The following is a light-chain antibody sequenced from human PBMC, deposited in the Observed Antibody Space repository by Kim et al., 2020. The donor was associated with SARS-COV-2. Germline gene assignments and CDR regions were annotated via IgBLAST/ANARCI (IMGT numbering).Light chain of an antibody. J-gene: IGLJ3*02. CDR3: CSYAGSYTWV. Sequence: QSALTQPRSVSGSPGQSVTISSTGTSSDVGGYNYVSWYLQYAGKAPKLMIYDVTKRPSGVSDRFSGSKSGNTASLTISGLQTEDEADYYCCSYAGSYTWVFGGGTKGTVL. CDR1: SSDVGGYNY. CDR2: DVT. V-gene: IGLV2-11*01.